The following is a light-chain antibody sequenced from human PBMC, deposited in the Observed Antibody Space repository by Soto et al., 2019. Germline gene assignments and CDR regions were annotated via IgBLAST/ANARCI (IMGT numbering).Light chain of an antibody. CDR2: GAF. Sequence: EIVMTQSPATLSVSPGERTTLSCRASQSVSSNLAWYQQKPGQAPRLLIYGAFTRATGVPARFSGSGSGTEFTLTITRLEPEDFALYYCQQYGGSPITFGLGTRLEIK. J-gene: IGKJ5*01. CDR1: QSVSSN. V-gene: IGKV3-15*01. CDR3: QQYGGSPIT.